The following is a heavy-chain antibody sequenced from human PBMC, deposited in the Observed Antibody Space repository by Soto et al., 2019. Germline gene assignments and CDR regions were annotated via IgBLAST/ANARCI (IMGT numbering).Heavy chain of an antibody. CDR2: IYYSGGT. CDR3: ARKDSGYADYMDV. J-gene: IGHJ6*03. V-gene: IGHV4-31*03. D-gene: IGHD5-12*01. CDR1: GGSISRGGYY. Sequence: QVQLQESGPGLVKPSQTLSLTCTVSGGSISRGGYYWSWIRQHPGKGLEWIGYIYYSGGTYYNPSLKWRVTISVATSGNQFSLRLSSVTAADTAVYYCARKDSGYADYMDVWGKGTTVTVSS.